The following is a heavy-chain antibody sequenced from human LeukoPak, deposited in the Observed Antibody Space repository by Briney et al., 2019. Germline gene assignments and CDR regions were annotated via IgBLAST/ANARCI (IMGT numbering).Heavy chain of an antibody. CDR3: ASEIVAGLPAPEYYFDY. J-gene: IGHJ4*02. D-gene: IGHD5-12*01. CDR1: GFTFSSYG. V-gene: IGHV3-53*01. CDR2: IYSGGST. Sequence: GGSLRLSCAASGFTFSSYGMHWVRQAPGKGLEWVSVIYSGGSTYYADSVKGRFTISRDNSKNTLYLQMNSLRAEDTAVYYCASEIVAGLPAPEYYFDYWGQGTLVTVSS.